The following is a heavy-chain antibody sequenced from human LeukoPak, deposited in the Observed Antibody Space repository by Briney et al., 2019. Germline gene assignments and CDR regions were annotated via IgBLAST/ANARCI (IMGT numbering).Heavy chain of an antibody. D-gene: IGHD6-13*01. CDR2: IWYDGSNK. CDR1: GFTFSGYG. V-gene: IGHV3-33*01. Sequence: GGSLRLSCAASGFTFSGYGMHWVRQAPAKGLEWVAVIWYDGSNKYYADSVKGRFTISRDNSKNTLYLQLNSLRAEDTAVYYCARGWQQLVPDYWGQGTLVTVSS. J-gene: IGHJ4*02. CDR3: ARGWQQLVPDY.